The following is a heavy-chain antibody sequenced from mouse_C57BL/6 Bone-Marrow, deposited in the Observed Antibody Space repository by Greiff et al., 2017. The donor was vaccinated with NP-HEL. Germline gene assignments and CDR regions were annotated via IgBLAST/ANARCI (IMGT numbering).Heavy chain of an antibody. Sequence: VQLQQSGAELVRPGASVTLSCTASGFNIKDDYMHWVKQRPEQGLEWIGWIDPENGDTEYASKFQGKATITADTSSNTAYLQLSSLTSEDTAVYYCTTYIYYYGSSFDYWGQGTTLTVSS. CDR2: IDPENGDT. CDR1: GFNIKDDY. CDR3: TTYIYYYGSSFDY. D-gene: IGHD1-1*01. J-gene: IGHJ2*01. V-gene: IGHV14-4*01.